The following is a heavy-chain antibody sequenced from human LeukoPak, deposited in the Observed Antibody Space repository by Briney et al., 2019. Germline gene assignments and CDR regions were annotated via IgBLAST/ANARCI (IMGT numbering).Heavy chain of an antibody. CDR3: ARVKDINDY. CDR1: GFTFSSYS. V-gene: IGHV3-48*04. D-gene: IGHD2-15*01. CDR2: ISSSGSTI. Sequence: PGGSLRLSCAASGFTFSSYSMNWVRQAPGKGLEWVSYISSSGSTIYYADSVKGRFTISRDNAKNSLYLQMNSLRAEDTAVYYCARVKDINDYWGQGTLVTVSS. J-gene: IGHJ4*02.